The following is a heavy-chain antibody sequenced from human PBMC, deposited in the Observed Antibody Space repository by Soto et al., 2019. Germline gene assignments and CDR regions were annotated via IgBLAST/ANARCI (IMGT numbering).Heavy chain of an antibody. V-gene: IGHV1-46*01. J-gene: IGHJ6*02. CDR2: INPSGGST. Sequence: QVQLVQSGAEVKKPGASVKVSCKASGYTFTSYYMHWVRQAPGQGLEWMGIINPSGGSTSYAQKFQGRVTMTRDTSTSTVYMERSSLRSEDTAVYYCARGGSSSSGYYYYGMDVWGQGTTVTVSS. D-gene: IGHD6-6*01. CDR1: GYTFTSYY. CDR3: ARGGSSSSGYYYYGMDV.